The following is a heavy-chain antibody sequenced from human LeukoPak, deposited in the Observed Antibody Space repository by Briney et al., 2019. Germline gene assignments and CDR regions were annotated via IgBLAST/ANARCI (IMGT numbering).Heavy chain of an antibody. J-gene: IGHJ6*02. Sequence: ASVTVSCKASGYTFTGYYMHWVRQAPGQGLEWMGWINPNSGGTNFAQKFQGRVTMTRDTSISTAYMEVTRLRSDDTAVYYCARPSIVGTGYYAMDVWGQGTTVTVSS. CDR3: ARPSIVGTGYYAMDV. CDR1: GYTFTGYY. V-gene: IGHV1-2*02. D-gene: IGHD6-6*01. CDR2: INPNSGGT.